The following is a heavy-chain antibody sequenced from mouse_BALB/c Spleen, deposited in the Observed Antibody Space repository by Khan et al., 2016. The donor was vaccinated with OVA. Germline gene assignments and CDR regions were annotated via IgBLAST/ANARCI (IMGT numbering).Heavy chain of an antibody. Sequence: QIQLVQSGPEVKKPGETVKISCKASGYSFTNYGMNWVRQAPGKGLKWMGWINTYTGEPTYADDFKGRFAFSLATSASTAYLHINNLKNEDTATYFCASGGYWYFDVWGAGTTVTVSS. CDR2: INTYTGEP. D-gene: IGHD1-1*02. CDR3: ASGGYWYFDV. V-gene: IGHV9-3-1*01. J-gene: IGHJ1*01. CDR1: GYSFTNYG.